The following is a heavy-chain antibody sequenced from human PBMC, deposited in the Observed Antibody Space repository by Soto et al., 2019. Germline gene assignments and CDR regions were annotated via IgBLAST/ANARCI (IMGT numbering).Heavy chain of an antibody. CDR2: INHSGST. D-gene: IGHD2-21*02. Sequence: QVQLQQWGAGLLKPSETLSLTCAVYGGSFSGYYWSWIRQPPGKGLEWIGEINHSGSTNYNPSLKSRVTISVDTSKNQFSLKLSSVTAADTAVYYCARSRGGAYCGGDCYSDYWGQGTLVTVSS. CDR3: ARSRGGAYCGGDCYSDY. V-gene: IGHV4-34*01. J-gene: IGHJ4*02. CDR1: GGSFSGYY.